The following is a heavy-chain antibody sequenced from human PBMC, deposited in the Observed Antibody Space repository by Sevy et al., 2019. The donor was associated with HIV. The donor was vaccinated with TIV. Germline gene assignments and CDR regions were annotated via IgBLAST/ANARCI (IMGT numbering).Heavy chain of an antibody. J-gene: IGHJ4*02. CDR3: AKDKGAARPGVLHYFDY. V-gene: IGHV3-23*01. CDR1: GFTFSSYA. Sequence: GGSLRLSCAASGFTFSSYAMSWVRQAPGKGLEWVSAFSGSGGSTYYADSVKGRFTISRDNSKNTLYLQMNSLRAEDTAVYYCAKDKGAARPGVLHYFDYWGQGTLVTVSS. D-gene: IGHD6-6*01. CDR2: FSGSGGST.